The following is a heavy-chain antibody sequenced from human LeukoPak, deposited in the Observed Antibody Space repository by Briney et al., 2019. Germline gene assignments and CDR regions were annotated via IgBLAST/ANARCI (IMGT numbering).Heavy chain of an antibody. Sequence: PGGSLRLSCAASGFTFSNAWMSWVRQAPGKGLEWVGRIKSKTDGGTTDYAAPVKGRFTISRDDSKTTLYLQMNSLKTEDTAVYYCTTDGMDYDSSFDYWGQGTLVTVSS. CDR2: IKSKTDGGTT. D-gene: IGHD3-22*01. V-gene: IGHV3-15*01. J-gene: IGHJ4*02. CDR1: GFTFSNAW. CDR3: TTDGMDYDSSFDY.